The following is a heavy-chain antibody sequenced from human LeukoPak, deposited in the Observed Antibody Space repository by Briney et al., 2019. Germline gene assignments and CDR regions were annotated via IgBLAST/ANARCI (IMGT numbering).Heavy chain of an antibody. CDR1: GYTFTRYG. Sequence: ASVTVSCKASGYTFTRYGISWVRQAPGQGLEWMGWISGYNGNTNYAQKFQGRVTMTTDTSTSTVYMELRSLRSDDTAVYYCARTMAVHAFDIWGQGTMVTVSS. V-gene: IGHV1-18*01. J-gene: IGHJ3*02. CDR3: ARTMAVHAFDI. D-gene: IGHD3-10*01. CDR2: ISGYNGNT.